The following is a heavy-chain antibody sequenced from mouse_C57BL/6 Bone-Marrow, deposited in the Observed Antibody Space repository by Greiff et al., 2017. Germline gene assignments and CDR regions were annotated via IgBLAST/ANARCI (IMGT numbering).Heavy chain of an antibody. Sequence: EVKLVESGGDLVKPGGSLKLSCAASGFTFSSYGMSWVRQTPDKRLEWVATISSGGSSPYYPDSVKGRFTISRDNAKNTLYLQMSSLKSEDTAMYYCASHFITTVVALYYYAMDYWGQGTSVTVSS. D-gene: IGHD1-1*01. J-gene: IGHJ4*01. CDR3: ASHFITTVVALYYYAMDY. CDR2: ISSGGSSP. V-gene: IGHV5-6*01. CDR1: GFTFSSYG.